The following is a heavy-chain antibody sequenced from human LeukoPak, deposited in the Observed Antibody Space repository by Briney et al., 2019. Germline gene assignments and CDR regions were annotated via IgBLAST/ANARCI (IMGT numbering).Heavy chain of an antibody. Sequence: QLGGSLRLSCVASGFTFSSSGMSWVRQAPGEGLEWVSSISASGGSTYYADSVKGRFTISRDNAKNTLYLLMHSLRAEDTALYYCAKRAPYYFDYWGQGTLVTVSS. CDR1: GFTFSSSG. CDR3: AKRAPYYFDY. J-gene: IGHJ4*02. V-gene: IGHV3-23*01. CDR2: ISASGGST.